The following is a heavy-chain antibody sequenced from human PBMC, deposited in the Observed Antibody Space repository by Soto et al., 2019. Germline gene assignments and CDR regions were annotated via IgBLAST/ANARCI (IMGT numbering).Heavy chain of an antibody. CDR2: ISAYNGNT. Sequence: GASVKVSCKASGYTFTSYGISWVRQAPGQGLEWMGWISAYNGNTNYAQKLQGRVTMATDTSTSTAYMELRSLRSDDTAVYYCARDLRGRGVLGFYYYYGMYVWGQGTTVTVSS. D-gene: IGHD3-10*01. CDR3: ARDLRGRGVLGFYYYYGMYV. CDR1: GYTFTSYG. J-gene: IGHJ6*02. V-gene: IGHV1-18*01.